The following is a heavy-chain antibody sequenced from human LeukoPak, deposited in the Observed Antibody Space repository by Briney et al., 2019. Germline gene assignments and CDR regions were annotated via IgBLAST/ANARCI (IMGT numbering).Heavy chain of an antibody. V-gene: IGHV1-2*02. CDR2: INPNSGGT. D-gene: IGHD5-18*01. CDR3: ARSHTPGYSYGPPIYYYGMDV. CDR1: GYTFTGYY. Sequence: GASVKVSCKASGYTFTGYYMHWLRQAPGQGLEWMGWINPNSGGTNYAQKFQGRVTMTRDTSISTAYMELSRLRSDDTAVYYCARSHTPGYSYGPPIYYYGMDVWGQGTTVTVSS. J-gene: IGHJ6*02.